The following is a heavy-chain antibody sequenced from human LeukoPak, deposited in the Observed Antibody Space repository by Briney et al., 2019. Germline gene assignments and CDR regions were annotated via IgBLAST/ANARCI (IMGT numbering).Heavy chain of an antibody. D-gene: IGHD3-9*01. CDR1: GYTFTSYD. Sequence: ASVKVSCKSSGYTFTSYDINWVRQAAGQGLEWMGWMNPNSGNTGYAQKFQGRVTMTRNTSISTAYMELSSLRSEDTAVYYCARSYNDYDMSPWGQGTLVTVSS. CDR3: ARSYNDYDMSP. J-gene: IGHJ5*02. CDR2: MNPNSGNT. V-gene: IGHV1-8*02.